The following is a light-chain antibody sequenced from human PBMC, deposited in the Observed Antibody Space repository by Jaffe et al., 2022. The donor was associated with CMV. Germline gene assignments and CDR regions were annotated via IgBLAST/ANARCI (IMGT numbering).Light chain of an antibody. J-gene: IGLJ1*01. Sequence: QSALTQPASVSGSPGQSITISCAGTSTDVGTYDLVSWYQQHPDKAPKVIIYQVTRRPSGVSTRFSGSKSGNTASLTISGLQAEDEADYYCSSYTGGSTLYVFGTGTKVTVL. V-gene: IGLV2-23*02. CDR3: SSYTGGSTLYV. CDR1: STDVGTYDL. CDR2: QVT.